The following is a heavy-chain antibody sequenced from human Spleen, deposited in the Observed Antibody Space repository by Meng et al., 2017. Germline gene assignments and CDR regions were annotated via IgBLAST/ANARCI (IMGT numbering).Heavy chain of an antibody. V-gene: IGHV1-8*03. CDR3: ARGLLYYYYYGMDV. Sequence: ASVKVSCKASGYTFTNYDINWVRQATGQGLEWMGWMNPNSGNTGYAQKFQGRVTITRNTSISTAYMELSSLRSEDTAVYYCARGLLYYYYYGMDVWGQGTTVTVSS. J-gene: IGHJ6*02. D-gene: IGHD1-26*01. CDR1: GYTFTNYD. CDR2: MNPNSGNT.